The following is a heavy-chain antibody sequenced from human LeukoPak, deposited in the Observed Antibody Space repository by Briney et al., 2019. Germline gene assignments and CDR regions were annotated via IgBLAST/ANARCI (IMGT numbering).Heavy chain of an antibody. D-gene: IGHD4-17*01. J-gene: IGHJ5*02. CDR1: GFTFSGYA. CDR2: LSGSGDST. Sequence: GGSLRLSCVASGFTFSGYAMSWVRQAPGKGLEWVSRLSGSGDSTYYADSVKGRFTISRDNSKNTLYLQMNSLRAEDTAVYYCASSYGDFPSRVFNPWGQGTLVTVS. CDR3: ASSYGDFPSRVFNP. V-gene: IGHV3-23*01.